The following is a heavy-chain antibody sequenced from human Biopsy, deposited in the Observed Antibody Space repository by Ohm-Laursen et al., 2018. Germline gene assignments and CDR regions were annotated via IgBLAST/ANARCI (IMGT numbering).Heavy chain of an antibody. J-gene: IGHJ4*02. CDR3: ATIAGWGSSPDLRPY. CDR2: IFRNSGNI. Sequence: SLRLSCSASGFNFNHYAMQWVRQVPGKGLEWVSGIFRNSGNIDYAASVKGRFTISRDNAKNSLYLQMNSLRPEDTAFYYCATIAGWGSSPDLRPYWGQGTLVTVSS. V-gene: IGHV3-9*01. D-gene: IGHD3-3*01. CDR1: GFNFNHYA.